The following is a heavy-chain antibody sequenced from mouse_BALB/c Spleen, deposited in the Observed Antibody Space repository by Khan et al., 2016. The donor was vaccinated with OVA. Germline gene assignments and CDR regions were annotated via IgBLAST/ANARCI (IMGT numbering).Heavy chain of an antibody. Sequence: VQLKESGPGLVKPSQSLSLTCTVTGYSITSDYAWNWIRQFPGNKLEWMGYISYSGSTNYSPSLKSRISITRDTSKNQFFLQLNSVTTEDTATFYCARDDSRYDYAMDYWGQGTAVTVSS. J-gene: IGHJ4*01. CDR2: ISYSGST. D-gene: IGHD2-4*01. CDR3: ARDDSRYDYAMDY. V-gene: IGHV3-2*02. CDR1: GYSITSDYA.